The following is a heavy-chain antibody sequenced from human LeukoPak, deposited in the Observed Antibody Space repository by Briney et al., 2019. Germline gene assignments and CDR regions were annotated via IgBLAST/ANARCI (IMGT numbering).Heavy chain of an antibody. CDR3: ARESFVVVTAQNDY. CDR2: ISSSSSYI. D-gene: IGHD2-21*02. Sequence: GGSLRLSCSASGFTFSTYWMSWVRQAPGKGLEWVSSISSSSSYIYYADSVNGRFTISRDNAKNSLYLQMNRLRAEDTAVYYCARESFVVVTAQNDYWGQGTLVTVSS. CDR1: GFTFSTYW. J-gene: IGHJ4*02. V-gene: IGHV3-21*01.